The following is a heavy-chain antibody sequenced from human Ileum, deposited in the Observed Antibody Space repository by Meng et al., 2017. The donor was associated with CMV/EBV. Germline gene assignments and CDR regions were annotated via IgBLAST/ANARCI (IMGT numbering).Heavy chain of an antibody. CDR3: AYRRGGGSGWNWFGP. J-gene: IGHJ5*02. CDR2: IYWDDDN. CDR1: GVYLPTNGAG. Sequence: QITCKGLWPTVVNTPQPPPLTCTFSGVYLPTNGAGVCWLRQPPGKALEWLALIYWDDDNHYSPSLESRLTIIKDTSRNRVIFIMTDMDPIDTATYYCAYRRGGGSGWNWFGPWGQGTLVTVSS. V-gene: IGHV2-5*02. D-gene: IGHD6-19*01.